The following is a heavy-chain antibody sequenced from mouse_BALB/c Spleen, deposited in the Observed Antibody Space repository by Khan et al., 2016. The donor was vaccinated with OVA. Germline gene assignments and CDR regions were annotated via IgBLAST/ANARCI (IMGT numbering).Heavy chain of an antibody. CDR3: ARCLYGSSYDYYAMDY. CDR1: GFTFSSYG. D-gene: IGHD1-1*01. CDR2: ISTSGRYT. J-gene: IGHJ4*01. Sequence: EVELVESGGDLVKPGGSLKLSCAASGFTFSSYGMSWVRQTPDKRLEWVAIISTSGRYTYYPDSVKGRFTISRDNAKNTLYLQLNSLKSEDTAMYYCARCLYGSSYDYYAMDYWGQGTSVTVSS. V-gene: IGHV5-6*01.